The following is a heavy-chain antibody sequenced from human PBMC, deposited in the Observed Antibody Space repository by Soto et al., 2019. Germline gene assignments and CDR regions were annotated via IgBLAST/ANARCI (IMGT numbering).Heavy chain of an antibody. CDR3: AREYYDFWSGPIDWFDP. D-gene: IGHD3-3*01. J-gene: IGHJ5*02. V-gene: IGHV3-48*02. CDR1: GFTFSSYS. CDR2: ISSSSSTI. Sequence: GGSLRLSCAASGFTFSSYSMNWVRQAPGKGLECVSYISSSSSTIYYADSVKGRFTISRDNAKNSLYLQMNSLRDEDTAVYYCAREYYDFWSGPIDWFDPWGQGTLVTVSS.